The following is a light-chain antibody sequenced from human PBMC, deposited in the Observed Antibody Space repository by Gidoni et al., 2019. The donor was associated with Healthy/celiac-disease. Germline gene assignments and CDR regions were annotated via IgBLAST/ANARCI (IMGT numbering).Light chain of an antibody. Sequence: IVLTQSPSTLSLSPVERATLSCRASQSVSSYLAWYQQKPGQAPRLLISDASNRATGIPARFSGSGSGTDFPLTISSLEPEDFAVYYCQQRSNWPPESTFGQXTKVEIK. CDR3: QQRSNWPPEST. J-gene: IGKJ1*01. V-gene: IGKV3-11*01. CDR1: QSVSSY. CDR2: DAS.